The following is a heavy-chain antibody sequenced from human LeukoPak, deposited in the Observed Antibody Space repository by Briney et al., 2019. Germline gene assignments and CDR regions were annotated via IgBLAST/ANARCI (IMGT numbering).Heavy chain of an antibody. CDR3: AREKVATTLIVWYFDL. Sequence: ASVKVSRKASGYTFTSYDINWVRQATGQGLEWMGWMNPNSGGTNYAQKFQGRVTMTRDTSISTAYMELSRLRSDDTAVYYCAREKVATTLIVWYFDLWGRGTLVTVSS. V-gene: IGHV1-2*02. J-gene: IGHJ2*01. CDR1: GYTFTSYD. D-gene: IGHD5-12*01. CDR2: MNPNSGGT.